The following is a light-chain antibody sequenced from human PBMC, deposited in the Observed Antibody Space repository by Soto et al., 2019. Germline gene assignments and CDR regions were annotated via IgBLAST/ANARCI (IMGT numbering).Light chain of an antibody. CDR1: SSDVGKYQF. J-gene: IGLJ3*02. CDR2: EGT. Sequence: QSALTQPASVSGSPGQSISVSCTGTSSDVGKYQFVSWYQQHPGKAPKLLISEGTKRPSGVSNRCSGAKSGNTASLTISGLQAEDEAAYYCCSHAGGGTLVFGGGTQLIVL. V-gene: IGLV2-23*01. CDR3: CSHAGGGTLV.